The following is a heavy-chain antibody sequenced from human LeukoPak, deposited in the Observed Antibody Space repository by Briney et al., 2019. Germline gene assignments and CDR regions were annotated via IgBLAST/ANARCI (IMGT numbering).Heavy chain of an antibody. CDR2: ISYDGSNK. J-gene: IGHJ4*02. Sequence: PGGSLRLSCAASGFTFSSYAMHWVRKAPGKGLEWVAVISYDGSNKYYADSVKGRFTISRDNSKNTLYLQMNSLRAEDTAVYYCVYYDSPAADWGQGTLVTVSS. D-gene: IGHD3-22*01. CDR1: GFTFSSYA. V-gene: IGHV3-30-3*01. CDR3: VYYDSPAAD.